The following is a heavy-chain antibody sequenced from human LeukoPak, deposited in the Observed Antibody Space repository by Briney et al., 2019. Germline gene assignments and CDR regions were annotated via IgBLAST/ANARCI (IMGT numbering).Heavy chain of an antibody. J-gene: IGHJ4*02. CDR2: INHSGST. V-gene: IGHV4-34*01. CDR3: ARGRRAMNY. D-gene: IGHD2-2*01. CDR1: GGSFSGYY. Sequence: SETLSLTCAVYGGSFSGYYWSWIRQPPGKGLEWIGEINHSGSTNYNPSLKSRVTIPVDTSKNQFSLTLSSVTAADTAVYCCARGRRAMNYWGQGTLVTVSS.